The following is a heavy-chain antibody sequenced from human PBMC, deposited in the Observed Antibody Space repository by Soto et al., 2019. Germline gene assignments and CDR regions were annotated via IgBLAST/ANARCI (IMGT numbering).Heavy chain of an antibody. CDR2: IRSKAYGGTT. D-gene: IGHD3-22*01. CDR3: TSRLSGSGYYKAIDY. V-gene: IGHV3-49*03. J-gene: IGHJ4*02. CDR1: VFTFGDYA. Sequence: PVGSLRLSCTASVFTFGDYAMSCFRHSPGKWLEWVGFIRSKAYGGTTEYAASVKDRFTISRDDSKSIAYLQMNSLKTEDTAVYYCTSRLSGSGYYKAIDYWGQGTLVTVSS.